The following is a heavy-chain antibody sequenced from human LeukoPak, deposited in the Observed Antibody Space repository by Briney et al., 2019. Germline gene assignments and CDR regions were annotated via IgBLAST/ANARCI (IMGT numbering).Heavy chain of an antibody. D-gene: IGHD3-10*01. CDR3: ARGRVVRGIDWFDP. J-gene: IGHJ5*02. CDR1: GGSFSGXX. CDR2: INNRGST. Sequence: SETLSLTCXVYGGSFSGXXXXXXRQPPGXXXXXXGEINNRGSTNYNPSLXSRVTXSVDTSKNQFSLKLSSVTAADTAVYYCARGRVVRGIDWFDPWGQGTLVTVSS. V-gene: IGHV4-34*01.